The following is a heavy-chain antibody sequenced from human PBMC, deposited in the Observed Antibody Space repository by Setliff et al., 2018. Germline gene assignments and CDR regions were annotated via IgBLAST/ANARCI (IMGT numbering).Heavy chain of an antibody. CDR3: ARTGDYYNFYAY. J-gene: IGHJ4*02. CDR2: IFYGGST. Sequence: SETLSLTCTVSGASISSSSYYWAWIRQPPGRGLELIGSIFYGGSTYYNPSLKSRVTISIDASKNQFSLKLDSVTAADTAVYYCARTGDYYNFYAYWGQGTLVTVSS. D-gene: IGHD3-3*01. V-gene: IGHV4-39*07. CDR1: GASISSSSYY.